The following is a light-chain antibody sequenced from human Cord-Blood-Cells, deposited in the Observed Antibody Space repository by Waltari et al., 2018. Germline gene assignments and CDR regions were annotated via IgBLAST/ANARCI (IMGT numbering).Light chain of an antibody. CDR2: YDS. V-gene: IGLV3-21*04. J-gene: IGLJ2*01. Sequence: SYVLTQPPSASVAPGKTARFTCGGNNIGSKSVHWYQQKPGQAPVLVIYYDSDRPSGLPERFSGSNSGNTATLTISRVEAGDEADYYCQVWDSSSDHPYVVFGGGTKLTVL. CDR3: QVWDSSSDHPYVV. CDR1: NIGSKS.